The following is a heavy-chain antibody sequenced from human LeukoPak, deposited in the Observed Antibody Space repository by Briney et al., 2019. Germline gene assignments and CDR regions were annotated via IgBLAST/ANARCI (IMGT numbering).Heavy chain of an antibody. V-gene: IGHV3-23*01. CDR1: GFTFSSYA. Sequence: GGSLRLSCAASGFTFSSYAMSWVRQAPGKGLEWVSSISGNGGKTYYADSVKGRFTISRDNSKNTLYLQMNSLRAEDTAVYYCASVVVTAPSDYWGQGTLVTVSS. D-gene: IGHD2-21*02. J-gene: IGHJ4*02. CDR2: ISGNGGKT. CDR3: ASVVVTAPSDY.